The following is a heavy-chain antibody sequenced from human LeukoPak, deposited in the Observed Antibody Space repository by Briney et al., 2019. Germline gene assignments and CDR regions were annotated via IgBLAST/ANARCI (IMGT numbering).Heavy chain of an antibody. V-gene: IGHV3-30*18. Sequence: GGSLRLSCAASGLTFSSYGMHWVRKAPGKGLEWVAVISYDGSNKYYADSVKGRFTISRDNSKNTLYLQMNSLRAEDTAVYYCAKPPRPYSGSLGYFDYWGQGTLVTVSS. D-gene: IGHD1-26*01. CDR3: AKPPRPYSGSLGYFDY. J-gene: IGHJ4*03. CDR1: GLTFSSYG. CDR2: ISYDGSNK.